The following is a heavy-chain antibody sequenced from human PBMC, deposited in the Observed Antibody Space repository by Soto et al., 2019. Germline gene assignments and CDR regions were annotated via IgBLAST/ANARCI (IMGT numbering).Heavy chain of an antibody. V-gene: IGHV4-39*01. D-gene: IGHD6-13*01. CDR1: GGSISSSSYY. Sequence: SETLSLTCTVSGGSISSSSYYWGWIRQPPGKGLEWIGSIYYSGSTYYNPSLKSRVTISVDTSKNQFSLKLSSVTAADTAVYYCARLLGQQLVRSPLDYWGQGTLVTSPQ. CDR3: ARLLGQQLVRSPLDY. CDR2: IYYSGST. J-gene: IGHJ4*02.